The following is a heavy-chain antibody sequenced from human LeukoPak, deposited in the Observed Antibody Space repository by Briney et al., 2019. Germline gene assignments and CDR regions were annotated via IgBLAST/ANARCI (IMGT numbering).Heavy chain of an antibody. CDR2: IYSSGST. CDR1: GGSISSSSYH. CDR3: ARGNSGYDYAFDI. V-gene: IGHV4-61*01. D-gene: IGHD5-12*01. Sequence: SETLSLTCTVSGGSISSSSYHWSWIRQPPGKGLQWIGFIYSSGSTNYNPSLESRVTISLDTSKNQFSLRVSSVTSADTAVYYCARGNSGYDYAFDIWGQGTMVTVSS. J-gene: IGHJ3*02.